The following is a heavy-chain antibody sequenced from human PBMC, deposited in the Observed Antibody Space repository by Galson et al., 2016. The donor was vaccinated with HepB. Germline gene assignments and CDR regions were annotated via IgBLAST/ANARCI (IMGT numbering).Heavy chain of an antibody. J-gene: IGHJ4*02. D-gene: IGHD6-13*01. CDR2: LYYTGGS. Sequence: SETLSLTCNVSGHSISTTTYDWGWIRQPPGGGLEWIGSLYYTGGSDYNPSLKSRVTISVDTSKNQFSLGVSSVTAADTAVYYCARIAGTLAYYFDYWGQGTLVTVSS. CDR3: ARIAGTLAYYFDY. CDR1: GHSISTTTYD. V-gene: IGHV4-39*01.